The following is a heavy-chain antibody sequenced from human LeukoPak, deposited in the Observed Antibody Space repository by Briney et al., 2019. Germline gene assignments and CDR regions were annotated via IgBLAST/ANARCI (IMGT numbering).Heavy chain of an antibody. Sequence: PGGSLRLSCAASGFTFSSYWMSWVRQAPGKGLEWVANIKQDGSEKYYVDSVKGRFTISRDNAKNSLYLQMNSLRAEDTAVYYCARDMRYFEPPDAFDIWGQGTMVTVSS. CDR3: ARDMRYFEPPDAFDI. CDR1: GFTFSSYW. D-gene: IGHD3-9*01. CDR2: IKQDGSEK. J-gene: IGHJ3*02. V-gene: IGHV3-7*01.